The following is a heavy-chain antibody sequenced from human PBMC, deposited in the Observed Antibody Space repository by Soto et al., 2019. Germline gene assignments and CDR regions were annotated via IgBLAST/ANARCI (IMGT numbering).Heavy chain of an antibody. D-gene: IGHD1-26*01. Sequence: QVQLVQSGAEVKKSGASVKISCRASGYSFTGYYIHWVRQAPGQGFEWMGEISPNSGGTKYVQKFQGRVTMTRDTAITTVYMDLSKQSPDDTAVYYCGKGRSGDVGVVYWGQGTLVTVYS. CDR3: GKGRSGDVGVVY. CDR1: GYSFTGYY. CDR2: ISPNSGGT. V-gene: IGHV1-2*02. J-gene: IGHJ4*02.